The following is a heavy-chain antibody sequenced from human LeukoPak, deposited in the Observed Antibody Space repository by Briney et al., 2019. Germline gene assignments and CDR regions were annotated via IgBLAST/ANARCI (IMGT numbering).Heavy chain of an antibody. V-gene: IGHV3-30*02. J-gene: IGHJ5*02. CDR1: GFAFSSYG. CDR3: AKGYGTTGTASSNWFDP. D-gene: IGHD1-1*01. CDR2: IHYDSSTE. Sequence: GGSPRLSCAASGFAFSSYGMHWVRQAPGKGLEWVAYIHYDSSTEDYADSVKGRFTISRDNSKNTLYLQMNSLRVEDTAVYYCAKGYGTTGTASSNWFDPWGQGTLVTVSS.